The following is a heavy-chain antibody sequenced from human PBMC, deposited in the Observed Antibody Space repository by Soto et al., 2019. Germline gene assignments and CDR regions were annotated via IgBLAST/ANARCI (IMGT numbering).Heavy chain of an antibody. D-gene: IGHD3-10*01. CDR1: GYSFSSYG. CDR3: AIVLLWFGEGFDP. Sequence: QVQLVQSGAEVKKPGASVKVSCKASGYSFSSYGMQWVRQAPGQGPEWIGWINAGTGNTKYSQKFQGRVTITSDTSANTAYMELNSLRSEDTAVYYCAIVLLWFGEGFDPWGQGTLVTVSS. J-gene: IGHJ5*02. V-gene: IGHV1-3*01. CDR2: INAGTGNT.